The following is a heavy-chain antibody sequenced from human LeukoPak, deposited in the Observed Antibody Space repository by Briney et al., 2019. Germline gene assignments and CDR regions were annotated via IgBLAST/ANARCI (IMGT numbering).Heavy chain of an antibody. CDR3: IRGGIQVSGIDAFDI. CDR2: IGIAGDT. D-gene: IGHD5/OR15-5a*01. Sequence: GGYLRLSCAASGFTFSSYDMHWVRQAPGRGLEWVSAIGIAGDTYYPDSVKGRFTISRENAKNSMYLQMNSLKDGDTAVYYCIRGGIQVSGIDAFDIWGQGTMVTVSS. V-gene: IGHV3-13*01. J-gene: IGHJ3*02. CDR1: GFTFSSYD.